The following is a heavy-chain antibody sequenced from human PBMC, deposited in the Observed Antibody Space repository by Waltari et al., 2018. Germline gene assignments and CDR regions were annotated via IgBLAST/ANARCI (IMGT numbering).Heavy chain of an antibody. CDR1: GGSIRSSSYY. CDR2: IYYSGST. D-gene: IGHD6-6*01. J-gene: IGHJ4*02. CDR3: AGPNKSIAAHRSFDY. Sequence: QLQLQESGPGLVKPSETLSLTCTVSGGSIRSSSYYCGWIRPPPGKGLEWIGSIYYSGSTYYNPSLKSRVTISVDTSKNQFSLKLSSVTAADTAVYYCAGPNKSIAAHRSFDYWGQGTLVTVSS. V-gene: IGHV4-39*01.